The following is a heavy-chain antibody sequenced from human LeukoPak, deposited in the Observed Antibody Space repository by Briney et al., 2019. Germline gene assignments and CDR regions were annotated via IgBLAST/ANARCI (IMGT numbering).Heavy chain of an antibody. V-gene: IGHV4-39*01. J-gene: IGHJ4*02. CDR2: IYYSGNT. CDR3: ARYPTAMVSFDY. D-gene: IGHD5-18*01. CDR1: GGTISSSENY. Sequence: PSETLSLSCTVSGGTISSSENYWGWIRQPPGKGLEWIGSIYYSGNTYYNPSLKSRVTISVDTSKNQFSLRLSFVTAADTAVYYCARYPTAMVSFDYCGPASLVTVSS.